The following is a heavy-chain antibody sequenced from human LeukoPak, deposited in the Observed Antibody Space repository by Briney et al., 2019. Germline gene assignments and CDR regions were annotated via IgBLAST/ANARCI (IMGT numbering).Heavy chain of an antibody. V-gene: IGHV3-74*01. CDR3: ARVPGGYDPGFDY. D-gene: IGHD5-12*01. J-gene: IGHJ4*02. Sequence: GGSLRLSCAASGFTFSSYSMNWVRQAPGKGLVWVSRINSDGSSTSYADSVKGRFTISRDNAKNTLYLQMNSLRAEDTAVYYCARVPGGYDPGFDYWGQGTLVTVSS. CDR2: INSDGSST. CDR1: GFTFSSYS.